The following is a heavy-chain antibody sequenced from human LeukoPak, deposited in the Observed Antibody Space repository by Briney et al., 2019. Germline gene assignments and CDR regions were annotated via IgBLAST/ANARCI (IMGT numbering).Heavy chain of an antibody. CDR2: IYYSRST. CDR1: RGSISSYY. D-gene: IGHD4-17*01. V-gene: IGHV4-59*01. CDR3: ARAQVVLYTDDYGDYRNYYGMDV. Sequence: SETLSLTCTLSRGSISSYYWSWIRQPPRQGLDWIGYIYYSRSTNYNPSLKSRVTISVDTSKNQFSLKLSSVTAADTAVYYCARAQVVLYTDDYGDYRNYYGMDVWGKGTTVTVSS. J-gene: IGHJ6*04.